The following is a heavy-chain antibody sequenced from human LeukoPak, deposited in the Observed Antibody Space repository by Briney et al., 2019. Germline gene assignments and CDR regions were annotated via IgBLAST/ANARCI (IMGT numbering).Heavy chain of an antibody. CDR3: ARGKGEYGSDYGFSFFDH. V-gene: IGHV1-8*03. CDR2: MNSNSGNT. D-gene: IGHD3-3*01. J-gene: IGHJ4*02. CDR1: GYTFTGYY. Sequence: ASVKVSCKASGYTFTGYYMHWVRQAPGQGLEWMGWMNSNSGNTGYAQKFQGRLTITRITSISTAYMELSSLRSEDTAFYYCARGKGEYGSDYGFSFFDHWGQGSLVTVSS.